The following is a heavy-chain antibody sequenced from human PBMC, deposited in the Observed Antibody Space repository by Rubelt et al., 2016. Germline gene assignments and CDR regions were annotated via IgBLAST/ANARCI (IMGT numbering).Heavy chain of an antibody. CDR2: IKQDGSEI. V-gene: IGHV3-7*01. CDR1: GFTFSTYW. D-gene: IGHD5-18*01. J-gene: IGHJ4*02. CDR3: AKERGDGYYRGNGFDF. Sequence: DARLVESGGGLVQPGGSLRLSCAGSGFTFSTYWMNWVRQAPGKGLEWLANIKQDGSEIHYVDSVKGRFTISRDNAKNSRYREMDSLGVEDTAVDYCAKERGDGYYRGNGFDFWGQGTLVTVSS.